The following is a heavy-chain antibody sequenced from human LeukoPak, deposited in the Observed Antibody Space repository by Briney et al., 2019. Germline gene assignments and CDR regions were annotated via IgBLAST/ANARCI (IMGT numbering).Heavy chain of an antibody. Sequence: GGSLRLSCAASGFTFSSYEVNWVRQAPGKGLEWVSYISSSGSTIYYADSVKGRFTISRDNAKNSLYLQMNSLRAEDTAVYYCARVTRGLSGYWGQGTLVTVSS. V-gene: IGHV3-48*03. CDR3: ARVTRGLSGY. CDR2: ISSSGSTI. J-gene: IGHJ4*02. D-gene: IGHD3-10*01. CDR1: GFTFSSYE.